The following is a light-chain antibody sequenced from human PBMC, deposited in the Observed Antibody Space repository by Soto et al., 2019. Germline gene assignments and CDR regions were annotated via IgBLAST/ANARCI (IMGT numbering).Light chain of an antibody. CDR2: EVS. Sequence: QSALTQPASVSGSPGQSITISCTGTSSDVGSYNLVSWYQQYPGKAPKLMIYEVSKWPSGVSNRFSGSKSGNTASLTISGLQGEDEAHYYGSSYTRRSADGCGSGTKVTVL. V-gene: IGLV2-14*02. J-gene: IGLJ1*01. CDR1: SSDVGSYNL. CDR3: SSYTRRSADG.